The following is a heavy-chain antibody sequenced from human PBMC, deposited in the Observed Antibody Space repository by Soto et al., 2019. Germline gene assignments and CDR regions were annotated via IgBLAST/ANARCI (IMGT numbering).Heavy chain of an antibody. CDR1: GFTFDDYG. Sequence: EVQLVESGGGVVRPGGSLSLSCAASGFTFDDYGMSWVRQAPGKGLEWVSGINWNGGSTGYADSVKGRFTISRDNAKNSLYLQMNSLRAEDTALYYCASGSNYDYVWGSYRFDYWGQGTLVTVSS. V-gene: IGHV3-20*04. J-gene: IGHJ4*02. D-gene: IGHD3-16*02. CDR3: ASGSNYDYVWGSYRFDY. CDR2: INWNGGST.